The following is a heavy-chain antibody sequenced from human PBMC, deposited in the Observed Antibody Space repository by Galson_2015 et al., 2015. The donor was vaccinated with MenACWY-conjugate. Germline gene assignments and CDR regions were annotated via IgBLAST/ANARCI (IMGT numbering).Heavy chain of an antibody. J-gene: IGHJ4*02. Sequence: LRLSCAASGFTFSSYELNWVRQAPGKGLEWVSYISSSGNTIYYADSVKGRFTISRDNAKNSLYLQMNCLRAEDTGLYYCTTDYFGQYFFDSWGQGTPVTVSS. D-gene: IGHD2/OR15-2a*01. V-gene: IGHV3-48*03. CDR2: ISSSGNTI. CDR3: TTDYFGQYFFDS. CDR1: GFTFSSYE.